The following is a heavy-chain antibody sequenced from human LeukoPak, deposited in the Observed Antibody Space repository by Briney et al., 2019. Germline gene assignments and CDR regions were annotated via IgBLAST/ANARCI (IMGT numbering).Heavy chain of an antibody. CDR3: ARNDVWSGYYNY. Sequence: PSETLSLTCTVSGGSMSGYYWSWVRQPPGKGLEWVGYIYYSGSTNYNPSLKSRVSISVATSKNQFSLKLSSVTAADTAVYYCARNDVWSGYYNYWGQGTVVTVSS. J-gene: IGHJ4*02. D-gene: IGHD3-3*01. CDR1: GGSMSGYY. CDR2: IYYSGST. V-gene: IGHV4-59*01.